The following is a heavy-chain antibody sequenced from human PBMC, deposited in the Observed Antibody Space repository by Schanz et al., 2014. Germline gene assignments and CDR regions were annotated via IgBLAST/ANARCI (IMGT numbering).Heavy chain of an antibody. J-gene: IGHJ4*02. D-gene: IGHD7-27*01. Sequence: QVQLVQSGSELTRPGASVKVSCKASGYNFTTYTMNWVRQAPGQGLEWMGWINTNTGNPTYAQGFTGRFVFSLDTSVRTAYLQISFLKADATAVFFCARGEANWGQYWGQGTLVTVSS. CDR3: ARGEANWGQY. CDR1: GYNFTTYT. V-gene: IGHV7-4-1*02. CDR2: INTNTGNP.